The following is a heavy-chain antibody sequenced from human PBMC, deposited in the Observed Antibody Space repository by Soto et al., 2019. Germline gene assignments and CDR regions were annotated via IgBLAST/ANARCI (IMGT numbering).Heavy chain of an antibody. Sequence: QLLESGGGFVQPGGSLRLSCVASGFTFSNFAMAWVRQAPGEGLEWVSAISGSGDDTFYADSMKGRFTISRDNSKDTLYLQINRLRAEDTAVYYCAHPLPHPGTTFGFWGQGTLVTVSS. CDR1: GFTFSNFA. D-gene: IGHD1-1*01. CDR2: ISGSGDDT. CDR3: AHPLPHPGTTFGF. J-gene: IGHJ4*02. V-gene: IGHV3-23*01.